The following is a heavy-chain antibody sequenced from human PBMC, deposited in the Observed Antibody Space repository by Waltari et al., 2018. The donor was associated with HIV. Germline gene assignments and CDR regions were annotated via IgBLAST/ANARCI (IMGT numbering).Heavy chain of an antibody. CDR3: ARGITRGHRSGLSWCDP. J-gene: IGHJ5*02. CDR1: GYTFTSYD. Sequence: QVQLVQSGAEVKKPGASVKVSCKASGYTFTSYDINWVRQATGQGLEWMGWMNPNSGRTGESQQVQGSVTMTRKTAISTAYMELSSLGVEVTAVDSCARGITRGHRSGLSWCDPWGQGTQVTVSS. V-gene: IGHV1-8*01. CDR2: MNPNSGRT.